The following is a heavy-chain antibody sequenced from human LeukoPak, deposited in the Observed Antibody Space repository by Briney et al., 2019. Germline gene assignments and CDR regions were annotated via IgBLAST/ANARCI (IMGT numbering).Heavy chain of an antibody. J-gene: IGHJ3*01. Sequence: SETLSLTCAVHGGSFSGYFWSCIRQPPAKGREYIGEINHSGHTTYNPSLKSRVTISVDTSKNQFSLSMISVTAADTAVYYCARHESDSSSAAFDSWGQGTTVIVSS. CDR3: ARHESDSSSAAFDS. CDR2: INHSGHT. D-gene: IGHD6-6*01. CDR1: GGSFSGYF. V-gene: IGHV4-34*01.